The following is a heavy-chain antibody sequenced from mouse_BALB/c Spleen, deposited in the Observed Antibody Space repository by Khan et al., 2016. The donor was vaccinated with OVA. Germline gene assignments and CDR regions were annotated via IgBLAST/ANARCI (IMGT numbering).Heavy chain of an antibody. CDR1: GFTFSSYG. Sequence: MQLEESGGDLVKPGGPLKLSCAASGFTFSSYGMSWVRQTPDKRLEWVATISSGGNYTYFPDSVRGRFTISRDNAKNTLYLQMSSLKSEDTAMYYCARTITTAKGYYYAMDYWGQGTSVTVSS. D-gene: IGHD1-2*01. CDR3: ARTITTAKGYYYAMDY. CDR2: ISSGGNYT. J-gene: IGHJ4*01. V-gene: IGHV5-6*01.